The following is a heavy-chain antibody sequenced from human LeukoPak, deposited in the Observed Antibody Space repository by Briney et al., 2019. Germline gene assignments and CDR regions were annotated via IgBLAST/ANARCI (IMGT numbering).Heavy chain of an antibody. CDR2: IYHSGST. CDR1: GGSISSGSW. J-gene: IGHJ3*02. D-gene: IGHD3-10*01. V-gene: IGHV4-4*02. CDR3: AGIPGFGELANAFDI. Sequence: PSETLSLTCAVSGGSISSGSWWNWVRQPPGKGPEWIGEIYHSGSTNCNPSLKSRVTISLDKSKNQFSLKLTSVTAADTAVYYCAGIPGFGELANAFDIWGQGTMVTVSS.